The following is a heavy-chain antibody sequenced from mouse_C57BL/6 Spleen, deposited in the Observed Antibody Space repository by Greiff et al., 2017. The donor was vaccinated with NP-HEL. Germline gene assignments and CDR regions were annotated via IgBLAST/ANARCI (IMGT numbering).Heavy chain of an antibody. V-gene: IGHV5-17*01. CDR1: GFTFSDYG. D-gene: IGHD2-3*01. J-gene: IGHJ2*01. Sequence: EVMLVESGGGLVKPGGSLKLSCAASGFTFSDYGMHWVRQAPEKGLEWVAYISSGSSTIYYADTVKGRFTISRDNSKNTLFLQMTSLRSDDTAMYYCAREDGYYFDYWGQGTTLTVSS. CDR2: ISSGSSTI. CDR3: AREDGYYFDY.